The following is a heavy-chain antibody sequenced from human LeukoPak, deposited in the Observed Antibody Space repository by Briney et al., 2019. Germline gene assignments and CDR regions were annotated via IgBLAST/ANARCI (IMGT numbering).Heavy chain of an antibody. CDR1: GFTFSSYS. V-gene: IGHV3-21*01. CDR3: ARVSEYQLPNFEY. D-gene: IGHD2-2*01. J-gene: IGHJ4*02. CDR2: ISSSSSYI. Sequence: GGSLRLSCAASGFTFSSYSMNWVRQAPGKGLEWVSSISSSSSYIYYADSVKGRFTISRDNAKNSLYLQMNSLRAEDTAVYYCARVSEYQLPNFEYWGQGTLVNVS.